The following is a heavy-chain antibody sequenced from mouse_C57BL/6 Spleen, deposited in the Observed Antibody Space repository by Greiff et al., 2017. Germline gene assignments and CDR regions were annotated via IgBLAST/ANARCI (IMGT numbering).Heavy chain of an antibody. D-gene: IGHD1-1*01. Sequence: EVKLMESGGGLVKPGGSLKLSCAASGFTFSDYGMHWVRQAPEKGLEWVAYISSGSSTIYYADTVKGRFTISRDNAKNTLFLQMTSLRSEDTAMYYCATNYYGSSYYWYFDVWGTGTTVTVSS. V-gene: IGHV5-17*01. CDR2: ISSGSSTI. CDR1: GFTFSDYG. CDR3: ATNYYGSSYYWYFDV. J-gene: IGHJ1*03.